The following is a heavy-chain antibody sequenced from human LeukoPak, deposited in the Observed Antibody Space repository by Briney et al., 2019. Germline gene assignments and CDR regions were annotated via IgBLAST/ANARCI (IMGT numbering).Heavy chain of an antibody. D-gene: IGHD3-22*01. CDR1: GGSFSGYY. CDR3: ARGGDSSGYYHFDY. J-gene: IGHJ4*02. CDR2: IIHSGST. Sequence: SETLSLTCAVYGGSFSGYYWSWIRQPPGKGLEWIGEIIHSGSTNYNPSLKSRVTILVDTSKNQFSLKLSSVTAAETAVYDCARGGDSSGYYHFDYWGQGTLVTVSS. V-gene: IGHV4-34*01.